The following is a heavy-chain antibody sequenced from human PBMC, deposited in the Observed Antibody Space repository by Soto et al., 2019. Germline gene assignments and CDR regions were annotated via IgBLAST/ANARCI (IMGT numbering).Heavy chain of an antibody. Sequence: SETLSLTCAVYGGSFSGFYWSWIRQPPGKGLEWIGEINHSGSTNYNPSLKSRVTISVDTSKNQFSLKLSSVTAADTAVYYCARGRNLPKLAPDYWGQGTLVTVSS. CDR2: INHSGST. J-gene: IGHJ4*02. V-gene: IGHV4-34*01. D-gene: IGHD1-7*01. CDR3: ARGRNLPKLAPDY. CDR1: GGSFSGFY.